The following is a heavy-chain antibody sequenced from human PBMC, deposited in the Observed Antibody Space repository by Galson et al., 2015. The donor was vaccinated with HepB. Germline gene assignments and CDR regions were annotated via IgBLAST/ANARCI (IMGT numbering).Heavy chain of an antibody. CDR3: ARDRGKFGVAAAAAPDY. Sequence: SLRLSCAASGFTFSSYSMNWVRQAPGKGLEWVSSISSSSSYIYYADSVKGRFTISRDNAKNSLYLQMNSLRAEDTAVYYCARDRGKFGVAAAAAPDYWGQGTLVTVSS. D-gene: IGHD6-13*01. J-gene: IGHJ4*02. CDR1: GFTFSSYS. V-gene: IGHV3-21*01. CDR2: ISSSSSYI.